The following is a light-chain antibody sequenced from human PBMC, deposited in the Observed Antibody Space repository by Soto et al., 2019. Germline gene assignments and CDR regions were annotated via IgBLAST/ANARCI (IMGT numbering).Light chain of an antibody. Sequence: DIVMTQSPLSLPVTPGEPASISCRSSQSLLHSNGYNYLDWYLQKPGQSPQLLIYLGSNRASGVPDRFSGSGSGTDFTLKISRVEAEDVGVYYCMKYLQTPVTFGGGTKVEIK. J-gene: IGKJ4*01. CDR2: LGS. CDR3: MKYLQTPVT. CDR1: QSLLHSNGYNY. V-gene: IGKV2-28*01.